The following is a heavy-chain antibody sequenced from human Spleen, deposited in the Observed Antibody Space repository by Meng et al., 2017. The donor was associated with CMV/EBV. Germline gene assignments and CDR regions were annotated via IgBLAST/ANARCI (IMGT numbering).Heavy chain of an antibody. D-gene: IGHD3-3*01. CDR2: IYYPVIT. Sequence: GSLRLSCTVSGGSVSSGNYYWSWIRQPPGKGLEWIGYIYYPVITNYNPSLKSRVTISVDTSKNQFSLKLSSVTAADTAVYYCARESPDFWSGYPPYYFGMDVWGQGTTVTVSS. V-gene: IGHV4-61*01. CDR3: ARESPDFWSGYPPYYFGMDV. CDR1: GGSVSSGNYY. J-gene: IGHJ6*02.